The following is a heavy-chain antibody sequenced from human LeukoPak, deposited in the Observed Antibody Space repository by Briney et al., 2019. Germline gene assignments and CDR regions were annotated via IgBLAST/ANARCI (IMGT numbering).Heavy chain of an antibody. CDR1: GGSLRSGGYY. Sequence: SETLSLTCSVSGGSLRSGGYYWSWIRQPPGKGLEWIGYVYHMQSTSYNPSLKSRITISVDMSKNQFSLKLSSVTAADTAVYYCARPSGYCSSTSCSWRGYYYYMDVWGKGTTVTVSS. V-gene: IGHV4-30-2*01. CDR3: ARPSGYCSSTSCSWRGYYYYMDV. J-gene: IGHJ6*03. CDR2: VYHMQST. D-gene: IGHD2-2*03.